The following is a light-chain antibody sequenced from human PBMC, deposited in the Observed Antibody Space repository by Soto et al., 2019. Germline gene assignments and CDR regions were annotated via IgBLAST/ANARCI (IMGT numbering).Light chain of an antibody. CDR3: CLYAVTFDV. V-gene: IGLV2-11*01. J-gene: IGLJ1*01. CDR1: SSDVCTYEF. CDR2: DVS. Sequence: QSDLTQPRSVSGSPGQPVTISCTGTSSDVCTYEFVSWYQQHTGKAPRLMILDVSERPSGVPDRFSGSKSGNTASLTISGLQAEDEADYYCCLYAVTFDVCGTGTKVTVL.